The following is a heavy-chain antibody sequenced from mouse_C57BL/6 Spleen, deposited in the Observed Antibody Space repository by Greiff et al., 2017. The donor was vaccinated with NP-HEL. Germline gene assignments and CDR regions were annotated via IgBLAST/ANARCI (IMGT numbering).Heavy chain of an antibody. D-gene: IGHD2-4*01. CDR1: GFSFNTYA. Sequence: EVQLVESGGGLVQPKGSLKLSCAASGFSFNTYAMNWVRQAPGKGLEWVARIRSKSNNYATYYADSVKDRFTISRDDSESMLYLQMNNLKTEDTAMYYCVREEKISYDYDEGDYFDYWGQGTTLTVSS. CDR2: IRSKSNNYAT. CDR3: VREEKISYDYDEGDYFDY. J-gene: IGHJ2*01. V-gene: IGHV10-1*01.